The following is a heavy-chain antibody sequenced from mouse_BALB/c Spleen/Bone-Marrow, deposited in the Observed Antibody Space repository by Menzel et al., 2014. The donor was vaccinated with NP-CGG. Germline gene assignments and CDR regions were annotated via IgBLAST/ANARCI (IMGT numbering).Heavy chain of an antibody. J-gene: IGHJ2*01. Sequence: DVQLVESGGGLVQPGGSLKLSCAASGFTFSSYGMSWVRQTPDKRLELVATINSNGDSTYYPDSVKGRFTISRDNAKNTLYLQMSSLKSEDTAMYYCARPYRYYFDYWGQGTTLTVSS. CDR3: ARPYRYYFDY. D-gene: IGHD2-14*01. CDR1: GFTFSSYG. CDR2: INSNGDST. V-gene: IGHV5-6-3*01.